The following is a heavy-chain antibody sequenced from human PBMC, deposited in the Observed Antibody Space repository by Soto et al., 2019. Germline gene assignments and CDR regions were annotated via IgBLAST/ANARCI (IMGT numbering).Heavy chain of an antibody. J-gene: IGHJ6*04. D-gene: IGHD3-10*01. Sequence: SVKVSCKASGGTFSRHAISWVRQAPVQGLEWMGGVIPIFGTTSYAQKFKDRLIVTSDEYTSSAYMELSSLTSDDTAVYYCAQDVGAATPSDPFSYQGMDVWGEGTTVTVSS. CDR1: GGTFSRHA. V-gene: IGHV1-69*13. CDR2: VIPIFGTT. CDR3: AQDVGAATPSDPFSYQGMDV.